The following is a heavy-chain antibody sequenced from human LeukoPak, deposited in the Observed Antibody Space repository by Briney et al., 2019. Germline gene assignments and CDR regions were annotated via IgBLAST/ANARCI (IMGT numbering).Heavy chain of an antibody. V-gene: IGHV4-34*01. D-gene: IGHD3-3*01. Sequence: WETLSLTCALYGGSFSGYYWSWIRQPPGKGLEWIGEINHSGSTNYNPSLKSRVTISVDTSRNQFSLKLSSVTAADTAVYYCARGWSGYDFRDYFDYWGQGTLVTVSS. J-gene: IGHJ4*02. CDR2: INHSGST. CDR3: ARGWSGYDFRDYFDY. CDR1: GGSFSGYY.